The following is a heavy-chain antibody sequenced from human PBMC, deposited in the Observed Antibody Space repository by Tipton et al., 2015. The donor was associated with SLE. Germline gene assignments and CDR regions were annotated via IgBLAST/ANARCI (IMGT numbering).Heavy chain of an antibody. CDR2: IIPILGIA. CDR1: GGTFSSYA. J-gene: IGHJ3*02. CDR3: ARDCSGGSCYPDAFDI. V-gene: IGHV1-69*01. D-gene: IGHD2-15*01. Sequence: QLVQSGAEVKKPGSSVKVSCKASGGTFSSYAISWVRQAPGQGLEGMGGIIPILGIANYAQKFQGRVTITTDESTSTAYMELSSLRSEDTAVYYCARDCSGGSCYPDAFDIWGQGTMVTVSS.